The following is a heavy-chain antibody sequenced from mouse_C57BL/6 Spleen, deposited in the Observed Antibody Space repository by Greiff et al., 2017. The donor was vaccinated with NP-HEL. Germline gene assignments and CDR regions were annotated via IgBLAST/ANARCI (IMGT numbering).Heavy chain of an antibody. V-gene: IGHV1-50*01. D-gene: IGHD1-1*01. J-gene: IGHJ2*01. CDR3: ARSAYYYGSRLYYFDY. CDR2: IDPSDSYT. CDR1: GYTFTSYW. Sequence: QVQLQQPGAELVKPGASVKLSCKASGYTFTSYWMQWVKQRPGQGLEWIGEIDPSDSYTNYNHKFKGKATLTVDTSSSTAYMQLSSLTSEDSAVYYCARSAYYYGSRLYYFDYWGQGTTLTVSS.